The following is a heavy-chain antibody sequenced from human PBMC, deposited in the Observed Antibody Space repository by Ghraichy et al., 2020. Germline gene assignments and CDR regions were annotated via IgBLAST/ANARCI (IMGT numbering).Heavy chain of an antibody. CDR1: GFTFSSYA. V-gene: IGHV3-23*01. Sequence: GGSLRLSCAASGFTFSSYAMNWVRQAPGRGLEWVSLILANGDKSYYAYSVEGRFTLSRDNSKSTLDLQMDSLRAEDTAVYFCARSSSTYWSAYALDIWGQGTVVSVSS. CDR3: ARSSSTYWSAYALDI. J-gene: IGHJ3*02. D-gene: IGHD2-15*01. CDR2: ILANGDKS.